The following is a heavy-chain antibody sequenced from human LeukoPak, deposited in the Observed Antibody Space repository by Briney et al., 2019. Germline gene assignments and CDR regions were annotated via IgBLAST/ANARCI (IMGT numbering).Heavy chain of an antibody. CDR2: IYPGDSDT. D-gene: IGHD2-2*02. Sequence: ASVKVSCKASGGTFSSYAISWVRQAPGQGLEWMGIIYPGDSDTRYSPSFQGQVTISADKSISTAYLQWSSLKASDTAMYYCARQPRYCSSTSCYTGRWFDPWGQGTLVTVSS. CDR1: GGTFSSYA. J-gene: IGHJ5*02. CDR3: ARQPRYCSSTSCYTGRWFDP. V-gene: IGHV5-51*01.